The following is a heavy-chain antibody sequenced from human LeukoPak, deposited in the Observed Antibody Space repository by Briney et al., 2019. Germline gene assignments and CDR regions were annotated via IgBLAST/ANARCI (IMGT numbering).Heavy chain of an antibody. Sequence: SVKVSCKASGGSFSNFAFHWVRQAPGQGLEWMGRIIPIIGMTNFAQNFLGRVTITADELTTTVYMELNSLRSDDTAVYYCARVGDSIAAQYYFDYWGQGTLVTVSS. J-gene: IGHJ4*02. D-gene: IGHD6-13*01. CDR1: GGSFSNFA. CDR3: ARVGDSIAAQYYFDY. CDR2: IIPIIGMT. V-gene: IGHV1-69*04.